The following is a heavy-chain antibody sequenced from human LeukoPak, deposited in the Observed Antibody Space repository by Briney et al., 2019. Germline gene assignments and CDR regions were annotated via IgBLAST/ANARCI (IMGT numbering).Heavy chain of an antibody. Sequence: GGSLRLSCAASGFTFSSYGMHWVRQAPGKGLEWVSGISWNSGSIGYADSVKGRFTISRDNAKNSLYLQMNSLRAEDTALYYCAKGRGYSYGYYFDYWGQGTLVTVSS. CDR3: AKGRGYSYGYYFDY. D-gene: IGHD5-18*01. J-gene: IGHJ4*02. CDR1: GFTFSSYG. V-gene: IGHV3-9*01. CDR2: ISWNSGSI.